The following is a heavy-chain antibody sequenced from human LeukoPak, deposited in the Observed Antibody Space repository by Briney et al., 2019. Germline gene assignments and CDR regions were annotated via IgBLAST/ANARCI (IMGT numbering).Heavy chain of an antibody. J-gene: IGHJ4*02. CDR1: GYTFTSYD. CDR2: MNPNSGNT. CDR3: ARGRRYSSGWYKVGY. Sequence: GASVKVSCKASGYTFTSYDINWVRQPTGQGLEWMGWMNPNSGNTGYAQKFQGRVTITRNTSLSTAYMELSSLRSEDTAVYYCARGRRYSSGWYKVGYWGQGTLVTVSS. D-gene: IGHD6-19*01. V-gene: IGHV1-8*01.